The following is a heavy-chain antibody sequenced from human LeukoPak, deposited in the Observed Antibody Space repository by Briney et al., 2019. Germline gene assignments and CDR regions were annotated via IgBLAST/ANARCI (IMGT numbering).Heavy chain of an antibody. D-gene: IGHD1-7*01. CDR1: GGSISSYY. V-gene: IGHV4-4*09. J-gene: IGHJ3*02. CDR3: ARANWNYFISDAFDI. Sequence: SETLSLTCTVSGGSISSYYWSWIRQPPGKGLEWIGYIYTSGSTNYNPSLKSRVTISVDTSKNQFSLKLSSVTAADTAVYYCARANWNYFISDAFDIWDQGTMVTVSS. CDR2: IYTSGST.